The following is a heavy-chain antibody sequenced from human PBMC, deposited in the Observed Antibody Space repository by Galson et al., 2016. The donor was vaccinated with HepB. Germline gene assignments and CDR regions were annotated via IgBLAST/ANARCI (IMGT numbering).Heavy chain of an antibody. CDR2: ICANSDST. CDR1: GFYFSDYS. V-gene: IGHV3-48*01. CDR3: VKSTVRHLRYSGMDV. J-gene: IGHJ6*02. D-gene: IGHD4-11*01. Sequence: SLRLSCAASGFYFSDYSINWVRQAPGKGLEWLSYICANSDSTYYADSVKGRFTISRDNAKNSLYLQMNSLRVEDTAVYYCVKSTVRHLRYSGMDVWGQGTTVTVSS.